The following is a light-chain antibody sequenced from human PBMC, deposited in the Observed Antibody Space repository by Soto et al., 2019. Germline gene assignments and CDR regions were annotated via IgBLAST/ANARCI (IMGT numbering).Light chain of an antibody. CDR3: QQYGSSPYT. Sequence: EIVLTQSPGTLSLSPGERATLSCRASQSVSSSYLAWYQQKPGQAPRLLIYGASSRATGIPDRFSGSESGTDFTLTIIRLEPEHFAVYCCQQYGSSPYTFGQGTQLESK. CDR2: GAS. CDR1: QSVSSSY. V-gene: IGKV3-20*01. J-gene: IGKJ2*01.